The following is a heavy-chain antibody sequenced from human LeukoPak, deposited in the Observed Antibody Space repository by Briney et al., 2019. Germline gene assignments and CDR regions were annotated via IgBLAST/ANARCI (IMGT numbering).Heavy chain of an antibody. CDR1: GFTLSRYA. CDR2: ISGSGGST. J-gene: IGHJ6*03. CDR3: ARDRGGSSGYYYYYYMDG. D-gene: IGHD3-22*01. Sequence: PGGSLRLSCVASGFTLSRYAMSWVRQAQGKGMEWVSTISGSGGSTMYGDYGEGRFTISRDNAKNTLYLQMNSLRAEDTAVYYCARDRGGSSGYYYYYYMDGGGKGTRSPSP. V-gene: IGHV3-23*01.